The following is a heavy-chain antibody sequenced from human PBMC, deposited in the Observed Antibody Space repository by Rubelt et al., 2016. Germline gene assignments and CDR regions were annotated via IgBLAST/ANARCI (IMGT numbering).Heavy chain of an antibody. CDR2: MKEDGSGE. CDR3: ARDGV. J-gene: IGHJ4*02. V-gene: IGHV3-7*01. Sequence: EVQVVESGGGLVQPGGSLRLSCAMSGFTSSRYWMTWIRQAPGKGLEWLASMKEDGSGENYVDSVKGRFTMSRDNAKNSLFLKMDRLRVEDTAVYYCARDGVWGQGTLVTVSA. D-gene: IGHD3-3*01. CDR1: GFTSSRYW.